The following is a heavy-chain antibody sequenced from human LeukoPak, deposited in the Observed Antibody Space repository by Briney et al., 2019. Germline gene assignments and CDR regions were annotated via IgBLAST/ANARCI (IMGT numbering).Heavy chain of an antibody. V-gene: IGHV4-39*01. Sequence: SGTLSLTCTVSGGSISSCSYYLAWIRQPPGTGLKWDGSIYYSGSTYYNPSLKSRVTISVDTSKNQFSLKLSSVTAADAAVYYCARHHSSTWYIDYWGQGTLVTVSS. CDR1: GGSISSCSYY. D-gene: IGHD6-13*01. CDR2: IYYSGST. CDR3: ARHHSSTWYIDY. J-gene: IGHJ4*02.